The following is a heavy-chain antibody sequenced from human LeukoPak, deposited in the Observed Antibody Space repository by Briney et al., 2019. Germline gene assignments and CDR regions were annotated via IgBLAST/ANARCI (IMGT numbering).Heavy chain of an antibody. Sequence: SQTLSLTCAVSGGSIMSGGYSWSWIRQTPEKGLEWIGHVFHSGDTEYNPSLKNRVAMSLVGSKNQVSLELSSVTAADTAVYYCARAPGAPRGYYAGGFDVWGQGTLVTVSS. CDR3: ARAPGAPRGYYAGGFDV. V-gene: IGHV4-30-2*01. J-gene: IGHJ3*01. CDR2: VFHSGDT. CDR1: GGSIMSGGYS. D-gene: IGHD3-22*01.